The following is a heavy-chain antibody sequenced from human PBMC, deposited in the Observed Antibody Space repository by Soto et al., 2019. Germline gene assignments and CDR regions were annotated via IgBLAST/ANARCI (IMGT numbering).Heavy chain of an antibody. D-gene: IGHD2-15*01. V-gene: IGHV3-21*01. CDR2: ISSSGYI. Sequence: GGSLRLSCAASGFTFNGYTINWVRQAPGKRLEWLSSISSSGYIFSTDSVRGRFTISRDNAKNSVYLQINSLRAEDTAVYFCARDCSGGSCYPGMDVWGQGTTVNVSS. J-gene: IGHJ6*02. CDR3: ARDCSGGSCYPGMDV. CDR1: GFTFNGYT.